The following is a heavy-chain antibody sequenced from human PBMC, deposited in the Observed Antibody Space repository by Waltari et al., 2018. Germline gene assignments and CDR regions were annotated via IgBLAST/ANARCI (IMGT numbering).Heavy chain of an antibody. CDR1: EFTFSSYA. D-gene: IGHD3-22*01. J-gene: IGHJ6*02. V-gene: IGHV3-30*04. CDR3: ARDYCDRTNCHGMDV. Sequence: QVQLVESGGGVVQPGRSLRLSCAASEFTFSSYAMHWVRQAPGKGLEWVAVISYNERNMYYVDSVKGRFTISRDNSKKMLYLQMNSLRDEDTAVYYCARDYCDRTNCHGMDVWGQGTTVTVSS. CDR2: ISYNERNM.